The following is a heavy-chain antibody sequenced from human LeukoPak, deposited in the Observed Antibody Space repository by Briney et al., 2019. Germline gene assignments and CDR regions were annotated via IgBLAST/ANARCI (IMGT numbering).Heavy chain of an antibody. V-gene: IGHV4-31*03. D-gene: IGHD4-17*01. CDR1: GGSISSGGYY. Sequence: SETLSLTCTVSGGSISSGGYYWSRIRQHPGKGLEWIGYIYYSGSTYYNPSLKSRVTISVDTSKNQFSLKLSSVTAADTAVYYCARDRGGDGDYVMDYWGQGTLVTVSS. CDR3: ARDRGGDGDYVMDY. CDR2: IYYSGST. J-gene: IGHJ4*02.